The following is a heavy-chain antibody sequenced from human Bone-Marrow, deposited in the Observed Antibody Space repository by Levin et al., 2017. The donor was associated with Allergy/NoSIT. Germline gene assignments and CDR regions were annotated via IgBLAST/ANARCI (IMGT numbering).Heavy chain of an antibody. Sequence: PGGSLRLSCVASGFIFSSYEMNWVRQAPGKGLEWLSYISSSDSTIDYADSVKGRFTISRDDAKNSLSLQMNSLRVEDTAVYYCARDPHSASYPLNYFDYWGQGTLVTVSS. CDR1: GFIFSSYE. J-gene: IGHJ4*02. CDR3: ARDPHSASYPLNYFDY. V-gene: IGHV3-48*03. CDR2: ISSSDSTI. D-gene: IGHD1-26*01.